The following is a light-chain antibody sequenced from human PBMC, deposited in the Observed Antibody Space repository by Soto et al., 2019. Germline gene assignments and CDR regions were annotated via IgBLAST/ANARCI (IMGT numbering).Light chain of an antibody. Sequence: QVTKSPTTLSASVGDRVTITCRASQTISSWLAWYQQKPGKAPKLLIYKASTLKSGVPSRFSGSGSGTEFTLTISSLQPDDFATYYCQHYNSYPEAFGQGTKVDIK. V-gene: IGKV1-5*03. CDR1: QTISSW. J-gene: IGKJ1*01. CDR2: KAS. CDR3: QHYNSYPEA.